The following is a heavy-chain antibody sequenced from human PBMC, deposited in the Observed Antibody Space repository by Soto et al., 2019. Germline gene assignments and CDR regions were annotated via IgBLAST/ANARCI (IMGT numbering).Heavy chain of an antibody. CDR1: GFTFTTSA. CDR2: IVVGSGNT. V-gene: IGHV1-58*02. Sequence: ASVKVSCKASGFTFTTSAMQWVRQARGQRLEWIGWIVVGSGNTNYAQKFQERVTITRDMSTSTAYMELSSLRSEDTAVYYCAAVIDFCSGGSCYYLFDYWGQGTLVTVSS. J-gene: IGHJ4*02. D-gene: IGHD2-15*01. CDR3: AAVIDFCSGGSCYYLFDY.